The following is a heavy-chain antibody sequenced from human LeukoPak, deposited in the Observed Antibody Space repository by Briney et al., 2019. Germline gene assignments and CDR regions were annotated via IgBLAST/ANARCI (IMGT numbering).Heavy chain of an antibody. Sequence: GASVKVSCKASGGTFSSYAISWVRQAPGQGLEWMGGIIPIFGTANYAQKFQGRVTITADESTSTAYMELSSLRSEDTAVYYCARDRAQVVPAAIPGHWFDPWGQGTLVTVSS. V-gene: IGHV1-69*01. D-gene: IGHD2-2*02. CDR1: GGTFSSYA. CDR3: ARDRAQVVPAAIPGHWFDP. J-gene: IGHJ5*02. CDR2: IIPIFGTA.